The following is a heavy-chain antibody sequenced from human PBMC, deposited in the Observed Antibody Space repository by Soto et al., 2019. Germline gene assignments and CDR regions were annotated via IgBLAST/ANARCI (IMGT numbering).Heavy chain of an antibody. Sequence: GGSLRLSCAASGFPFSSYGMHWVRQAPGKGLEWVAVISYDGRNQYYTDSVKGRFTISRDNPKNTLFLQMNSLRAEDTAVYYCAKDRGSSSRDYYYGMDVWGRGTTVTVSS. V-gene: IGHV3-30*18. J-gene: IGHJ6*02. CDR2: ISYDGRNQ. D-gene: IGHD6-6*01. CDR1: GFPFSSYG. CDR3: AKDRGSSSRDYYYGMDV.